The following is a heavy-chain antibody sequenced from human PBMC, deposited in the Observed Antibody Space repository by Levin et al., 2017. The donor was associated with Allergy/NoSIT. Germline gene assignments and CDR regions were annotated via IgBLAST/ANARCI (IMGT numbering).Heavy chain of an antibody. V-gene: IGHV4-31*03. Sequence: SQTLSLTCTVSGGSIRSGGYYWSWIRQHPGKGLEWIGYIYYSGSTYYNPSLKSRVTISVDTSKNQFSLKLSSVTAADTAVYYCAKCPSLYSGYDKNWYFDLWGRGTLVTVSS. CDR1: GGSIRSGGYY. D-gene: IGHD5-12*01. CDR2: IYYSGST. CDR3: AKCPSLYSGYDKNWYFDL. J-gene: IGHJ2*01.